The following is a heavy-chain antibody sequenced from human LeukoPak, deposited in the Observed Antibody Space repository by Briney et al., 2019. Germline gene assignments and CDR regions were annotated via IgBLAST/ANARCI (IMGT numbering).Heavy chain of an antibody. CDR2: IYSGGST. CDR1: GFTVSSNY. J-gene: IGHJ4*02. Sequence: PGGSLRLSCAASGFTVSSNYMSWVRQAPGKGLEWVSVIYSGGSTYHADSVKGRFTISRDNSKNTLYLQMNSLRAEDTAVYYCANSPRGPYDYWGQGTLVTVSS. D-gene: IGHD3-10*01. CDR3: ANSPRGPYDY. V-gene: IGHV3-66*02.